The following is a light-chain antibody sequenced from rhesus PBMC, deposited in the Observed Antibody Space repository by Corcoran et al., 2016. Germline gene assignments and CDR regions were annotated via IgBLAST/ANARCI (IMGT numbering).Light chain of an antibody. CDR1: QSVSSY. CDR3: QKYSSSPLT. V-gene: IGKV3-53*01. CDR2: GAS. J-gene: IGKJ4*01. Sequence: QVILTQSPATLSLSPGERATLSCRASQSVSSYLACYQQNPGQAPRLLIYGASSRATGIPDRFRGSGSGIEFTLTISSLEPEDFAVYYCQKYSSSPLTFGGGTKVEIK.